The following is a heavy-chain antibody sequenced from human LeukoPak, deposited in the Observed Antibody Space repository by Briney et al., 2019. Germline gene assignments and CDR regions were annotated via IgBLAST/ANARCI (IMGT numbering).Heavy chain of an antibody. CDR3: AKAGNLWFGELLPKPYFDY. V-gene: IGHV3-23*01. CDR1: GFTFRRYA. CDR2: ISGSGGTT. Sequence: GGSLRLSCAASGFTFRRYAMRWVRQAPGKGGEWVSAISGSGGTTYYADSVTARFTISRDNSKNTLYLQMNSLRAEDTAVYYCAKAGNLWFGELLPKPYFDYWGQGTLVTVSS. D-gene: IGHD3-10*01. J-gene: IGHJ4*02.